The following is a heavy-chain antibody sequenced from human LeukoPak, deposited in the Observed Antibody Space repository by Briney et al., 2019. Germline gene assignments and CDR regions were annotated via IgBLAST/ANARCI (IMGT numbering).Heavy chain of an antibody. V-gene: IGHV3-48*03. Sequence: RGSLRLSCAASGFTFSSYEMNWVRQAPGKGLEWISYISSSGITIYYADSVKGRFTISRDNSKNTLYLQMNSLRAEDTAVYYCAKDPPTPYYDSSGYPWKNYYYYMDVWGKGTTVTISS. CDR1: GFTFSSYE. J-gene: IGHJ6*03. D-gene: IGHD3-22*01. CDR3: AKDPPTPYYDSSGYPWKNYYYYMDV. CDR2: ISSSGITI.